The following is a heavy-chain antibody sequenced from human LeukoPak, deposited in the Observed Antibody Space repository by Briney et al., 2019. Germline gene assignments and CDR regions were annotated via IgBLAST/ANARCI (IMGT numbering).Heavy chain of an antibody. J-gene: IGHJ3*01. V-gene: IGHV3-23*01. Sequence: GGSLRLSCAASGFTFSDYSMSWVRQAPGKGLEWVSSIRGRTYYADYAKGRFSISRDDSKNTLYLQMNSLGAEDTAVYYCAKSWRSYDSSTSYYAFDLWGQGTTVTVSS. CDR1: GFTFSDYS. CDR2: IRGRT. CDR3: AKSWRSYDSSTSYYAFDL. D-gene: IGHD3-22*01.